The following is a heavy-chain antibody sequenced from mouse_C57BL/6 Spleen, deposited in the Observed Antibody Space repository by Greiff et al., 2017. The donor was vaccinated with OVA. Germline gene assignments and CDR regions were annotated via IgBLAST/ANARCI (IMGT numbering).Heavy chain of an antibody. CDR1: GYTFTSYW. J-gene: IGHJ4*01. CDR3: ARGNLTTVVAYYAMDY. D-gene: IGHD1-1*01. Sequence: QVQLQQPGAELVKPGASVKLSCKASGYTFTSYWMQWVKQRPGQGLEWIGEIDPSDSYTNYNQKFKGKATLTVDTSSSTAYMQLSSLTSEDSAVYDCARGNLTTVVAYYAMDYWGQGTSVTVSS. V-gene: IGHV1-50*01. CDR2: IDPSDSYT.